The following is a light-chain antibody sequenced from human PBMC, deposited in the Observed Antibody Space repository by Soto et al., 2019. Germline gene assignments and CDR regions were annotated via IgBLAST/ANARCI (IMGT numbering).Light chain of an antibody. Sequence: QLVLTQPPSVSGAPGQRVTISCTGSSSNIGAGYNVHWYQQLPGTAPKLLIYVNSNRPSGVPDRFSGSKSGTSASLAITGLQAEDEADYCCQSYDSSLSGSIFGGGTKLTVL. V-gene: IGLV1-40*01. J-gene: IGLJ2*01. CDR3: QSYDSSLSGSI. CDR1: SSNIGAGYN. CDR2: VNS.